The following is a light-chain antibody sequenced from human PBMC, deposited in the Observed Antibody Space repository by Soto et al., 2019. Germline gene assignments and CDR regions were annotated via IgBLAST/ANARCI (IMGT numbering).Light chain of an antibody. J-gene: IGLJ2*01. CDR2: EVS. V-gene: IGLV2-14*01. Sequence: QSALTQPASVSGSPGQSITISCTGTSSDVDTYKYVSWYQQHPGKAPKLMIYEVSYRPSGVSDCFSGSKSGNTASLTISGLQAEDEADYYCCSYAGSTTRVQFGGGTKVTVL. CDR1: SSDVDTYKY. CDR3: CSYAGSTTRVQ.